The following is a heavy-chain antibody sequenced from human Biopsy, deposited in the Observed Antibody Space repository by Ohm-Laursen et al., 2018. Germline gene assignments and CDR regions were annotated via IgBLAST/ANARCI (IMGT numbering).Heavy chain of an antibody. CDR3: ARDSGGTARAGGLDV. CDR2: INQLSSHI. V-gene: IGHV3-21*01. CDR1: GFILISLR. J-gene: IGHJ6*02. Sequence: SLRLSCPPSGFILISLRLNSVRPAPGKGLAWISYINQLSSHIHDADSEKGRITVARDNAKNALYLQLTSLRAEDTAVYYCARDSGGTARAGGLDVWGQGTTVTVSS. D-gene: IGHD6-6*01.